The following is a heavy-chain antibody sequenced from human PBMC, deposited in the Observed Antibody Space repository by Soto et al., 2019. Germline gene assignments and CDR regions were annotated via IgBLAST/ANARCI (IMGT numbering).Heavy chain of an antibody. J-gene: IGHJ6*02. CDR2: IYYSGST. Sequence: SETLSLTCTVSGGSISSYYWSWIRQPPGKGLEWIGYIYYSGSTNYNPSLKSRVTISVDTSKNQFSLKLSSVTAADTAVYYCARRAPGGKDVYYYYGMDVWGQGTTVTVSS. CDR3: ARRAPGGKDVYYYYGMDV. CDR1: GGSISSYY. D-gene: IGHD3-16*01. V-gene: IGHV4-59*01.